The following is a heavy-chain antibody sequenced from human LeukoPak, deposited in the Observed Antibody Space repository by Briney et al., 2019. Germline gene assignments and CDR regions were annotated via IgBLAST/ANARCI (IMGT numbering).Heavy chain of an antibody. Sequence: SVSVSCKASGGTFSSYAISGVRRARGQGLEGRGGIIPIFGIANYAQKFQGRVTITADKSTGPAYLELSSPTSEDTAVYSCAGVTGSYYGMDVCGQGTTVTASS. J-gene: IGHJ6*02. CDR3: AGVTGSYYGMDV. V-gene: IGHV1-69*10. CDR1: GGTFSSYA. CDR2: IIPIFGIA. D-gene: IGHD1-20*01.